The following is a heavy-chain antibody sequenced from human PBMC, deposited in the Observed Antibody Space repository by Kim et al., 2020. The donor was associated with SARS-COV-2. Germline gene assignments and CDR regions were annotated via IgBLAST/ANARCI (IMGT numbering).Heavy chain of an antibody. Sequence: SETLSLTCTVSGGSISGSSFYWGWIRQPPGKGLEWIGTIYYSGSTYYNPSLKSRVTISVDTSKNQFSLRLSSVTAADTAVYYCARRAMKDYLFTIFGVVPSMWFDLWGQGTLVPVSS. V-gene: IGHV4-39*01. CDR2: IYYSGST. CDR1: GGSISGSSFY. J-gene: IGHJ5*02. CDR3: ARRAMKDYLFTIFGVVPSMWFDL. D-gene: IGHD3-3*01.